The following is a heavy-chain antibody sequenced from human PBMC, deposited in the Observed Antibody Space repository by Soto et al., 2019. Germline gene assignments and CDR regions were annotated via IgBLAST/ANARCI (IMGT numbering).Heavy chain of an antibody. CDR1: GFTFSSYA. J-gene: IGHJ4*02. Sequence: QVQLVESGGGVVQPGRSLRLSCAASGFTFSSYAIHWVRQAPGKGLEWVAIISYDASNKYYADSVKGRFTISRDNSKNTLYLQMNSLRPEETAVYYCARGYSSSSAAFDYWGQGTLVTVSS. CDR3: ARGYSSSSAAFDY. CDR2: ISYDASNK. D-gene: IGHD6-13*01. V-gene: IGHV3-30-3*01.